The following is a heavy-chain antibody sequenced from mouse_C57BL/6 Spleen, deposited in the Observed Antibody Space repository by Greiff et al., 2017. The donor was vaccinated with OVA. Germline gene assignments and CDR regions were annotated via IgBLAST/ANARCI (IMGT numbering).Heavy chain of an antibody. Sequence: QVQLKQSGAELVRPGASVTLSCKASGYTFTDYEMHWVKQTPVHGLEWIGAIDPETGGTAYNQKFKGKAILTADKSSSTAYMELRSLTSEDSAVYYCTREGDHYFDYWGQGTTLTVSS. J-gene: IGHJ2*01. CDR2: IDPETGGT. D-gene: IGHD3-3*01. V-gene: IGHV1-15*01. CDR1: GYTFTDYE. CDR3: TREGDHYFDY.